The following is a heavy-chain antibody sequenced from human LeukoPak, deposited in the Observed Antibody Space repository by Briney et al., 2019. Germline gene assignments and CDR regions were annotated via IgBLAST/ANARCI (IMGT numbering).Heavy chain of an antibody. CDR2: IYYSGST. CDR3: ARRRYCSGGSCHAIDY. D-gene: IGHD2-15*01. Sequence: SETLSLTRTFSGGSISSSSYYWGWIRQPPGKGLEWIGSIYYSGSTYYNPSLKSRVSIDTSKNQFSLKLSSVTAADTAVYYCARRRYCSGGSCHAIDYWGQGTLVTVSS. CDR1: GGSISSSSYY. J-gene: IGHJ4*02. V-gene: IGHV4-39*01.